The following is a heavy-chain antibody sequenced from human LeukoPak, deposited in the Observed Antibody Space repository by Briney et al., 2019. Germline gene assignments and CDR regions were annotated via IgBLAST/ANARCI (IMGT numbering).Heavy chain of an antibody. CDR2: INAYTGNT. CDR1: GYTFVSYG. V-gene: IGHV1-18*01. CDR3: ARASRDHDFWSGYDY. J-gene: IGHJ4*02. Sequence: GASVKVSCKASGYTFVSYGFSWVRQAPGQGLEWMGWINAYTGNTNYAQKLQGRVTLSTDTSANTAYMDLRSLRADDTAVYFCARASRDHDFWSGYDYWGQATLVTVSS. D-gene: IGHD3-3*01.